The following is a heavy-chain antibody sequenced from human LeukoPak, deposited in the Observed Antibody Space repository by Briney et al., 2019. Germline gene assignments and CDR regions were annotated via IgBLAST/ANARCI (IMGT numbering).Heavy chain of an antibody. Sequence: SETLSLTCTVSGGSISTGGYYWTWIRQHPGKGLEWIGYIYNSGTTYYNPSLESRVTISGDTSKNQFSLKLSSVTAADTAVYYCARGSPTIVGATNFDYWGQGTLVTVSS. CDR1: GGSISTGGYY. CDR3: ARGSPTIVGATNFDY. J-gene: IGHJ4*02. V-gene: IGHV4-31*03. CDR2: IYNSGTT. D-gene: IGHD1-26*01.